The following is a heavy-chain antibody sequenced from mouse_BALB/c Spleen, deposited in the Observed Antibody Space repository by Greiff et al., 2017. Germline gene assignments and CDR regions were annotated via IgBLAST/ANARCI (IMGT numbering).Heavy chain of an antibody. D-gene: IGHD2-2*01. CDR1: GFAFSSYD. CDR3: ARGGGYDGWFAY. J-gene: IGHJ3*01. V-gene: IGHV5-12-1*01. CDR2: ISSGGGST. Sequence: DVKLVESGGGLVKPGGSLKLSCAASGFAFSSYDMSWVRQTPEKRLEWVAYISSGGGSTYYPDTVKGRFTISRDNAKNTLYLQMSSLKSEDTAMYYCARGGGYDGWFAYWGQGTLVTVSA.